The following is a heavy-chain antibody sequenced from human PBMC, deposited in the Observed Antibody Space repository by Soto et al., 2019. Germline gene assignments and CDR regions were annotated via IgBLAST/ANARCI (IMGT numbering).Heavy chain of an antibody. D-gene: IGHD4-17*01. CDR3: ARDDYGSNSGAFDI. J-gene: IGHJ3*02. CDR1: GGSINSGVYY. Sequence: QVQLQESGPGLVKPSQTLSLTCTVSGGSINSGVYYWSWIRQHPGKGLEWIGHIYFSGSTSYNPSLKSRVTISITTSKNKFSLKLDSVTAADTAVYYCARDDYGSNSGAFDIWGQGAMVTVSS. CDR2: IYFSGST. V-gene: IGHV4-31*03.